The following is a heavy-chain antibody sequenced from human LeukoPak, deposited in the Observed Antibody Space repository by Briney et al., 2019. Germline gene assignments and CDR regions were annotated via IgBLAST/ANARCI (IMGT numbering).Heavy chain of an antibody. D-gene: IGHD1-1*01. J-gene: IGHJ5*02. V-gene: IGHV1-46*01. Sequence: ASVKVSCKTSGDTFTRNWMHWIGQCPGQGLEWVGVINPTGDYTMYAQKFQGRVIETRDMSSNTDYMELGSLRSDDTAVYYCARDHSIDDKSWWLDPWGQGTLVTVSS. CDR1: GDTFTRNW. CDR3: ARDHSIDDKSWWLDP. CDR2: INPTGDYT.